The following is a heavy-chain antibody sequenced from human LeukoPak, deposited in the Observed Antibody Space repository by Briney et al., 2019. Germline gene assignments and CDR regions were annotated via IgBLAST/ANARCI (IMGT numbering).Heavy chain of an antibody. D-gene: IGHD3-22*01. CDR3: ARRVPYYYDSSGYMDAFDI. Sequence: GASVKVSCKASGYTFTSYGISWVRQAPGQGLEWMGWISAYNGNTNYAQKLQGRVTMTTDTSTSTAYMELRSLRSDDTAVYYCARRVPYYYDSSGYMDAFDIWGQGTMVTVSS. CDR1: GYTFTSYG. CDR2: ISAYNGNT. J-gene: IGHJ3*02. V-gene: IGHV1-18*01.